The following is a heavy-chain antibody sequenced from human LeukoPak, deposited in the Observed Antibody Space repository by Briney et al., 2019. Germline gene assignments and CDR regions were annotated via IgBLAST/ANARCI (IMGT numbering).Heavy chain of an antibody. V-gene: IGHV4-59*01. D-gene: IGHD5-18*01. CDR2: IYYSGST. CDR1: GGSISSYY. J-gene: IGHJ5*02. CDR3: ARMRGYSHDP. Sequence: SETLSLTCTVSGGSISSYYWSWIRQPPGKGLEWIGYIYYSGSTNYNPSLKSRVTISVDTSKNQFSLKLSSVTAADTAVYYCARMRGYSHDPWGQGILVTVSS.